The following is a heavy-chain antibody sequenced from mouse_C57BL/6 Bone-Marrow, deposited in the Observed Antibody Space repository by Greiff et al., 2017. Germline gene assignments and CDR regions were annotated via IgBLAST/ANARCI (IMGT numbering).Heavy chain of an antibody. J-gene: IGHJ2*01. CDR2: INPSNGCT. V-gene: IGHV1-19*01. D-gene: IGHD2-5*01. CDR3: ATSYYSNYDYFAY. Sequence: EVQLQQSGPVLVRPGASVKMSCKASGYTFTDYYMNWVKQSPGQSLEWIGVINPSNGCTSYNQKFKGKATLTVDKSSSTAYMQLNSLTSEDSAVYYCATSYYSNYDYFAYWGQGTTLTVSS. CDR1: GYTFTDYY.